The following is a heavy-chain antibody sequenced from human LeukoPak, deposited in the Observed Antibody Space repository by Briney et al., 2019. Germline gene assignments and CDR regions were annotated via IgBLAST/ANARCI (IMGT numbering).Heavy chain of an antibody. CDR1: GVSITTYY. CDR3: ARDLSLNKWLLPFDAFDI. CDR2: IYHSGST. Sequence: SETLSLTCTVSGVSITTYYWSWIRQPPGKGLEWIGSIYHSGSTYYNPSLKSRVTISVDTAKNQFSLKLSSVTAADTAVYYCARDLSLNKWLLPFDAFDIWGQGTMVTVSS. J-gene: IGHJ3*02. D-gene: IGHD3-22*01. V-gene: IGHV4-38-2*02.